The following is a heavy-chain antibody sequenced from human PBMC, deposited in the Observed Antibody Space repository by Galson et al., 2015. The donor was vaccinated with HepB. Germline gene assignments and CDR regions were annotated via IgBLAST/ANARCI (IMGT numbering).Heavy chain of an antibody. J-gene: IGHJ4*02. CDR2: ITSTGTTI. CDR1: GFTFSRYS. Sequence: SLRLSCAASGFTFSRYSMNWVRQAPGKGLEWVSYITSTGTTIYYADSVKGRFTISRDNAKNSLYLQMNSLRAEDTAVYYCARAYSTGWYYFDYWGQGTLVTVSS. V-gene: IGHV3-48*04. D-gene: IGHD2-2*01. CDR3: ARAYSTGWYYFDY.